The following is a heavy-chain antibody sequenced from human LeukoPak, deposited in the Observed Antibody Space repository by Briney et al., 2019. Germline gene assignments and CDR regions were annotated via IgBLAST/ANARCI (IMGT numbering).Heavy chain of an antibody. D-gene: IGHD3-10*01. CDR1: GYTFTSNY. CDR3: ARDRGVRGVHNWFDP. CDR2: ISPSGGST. J-gene: IGHJ5*02. V-gene: IGHV1-2*02. Sequence: ASVKVSCKAFGYTFTSNYMHWVRQAPGQGPEWMGVISPSGGSTTYAQKFQGRVTMTRDTSISTAYMELSRLRSDDTAVYYCARDRGVRGVHNWFDPWGQGTLVTVSS.